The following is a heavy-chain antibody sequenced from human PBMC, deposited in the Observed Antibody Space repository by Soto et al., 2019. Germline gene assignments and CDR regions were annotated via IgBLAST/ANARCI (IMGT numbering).Heavy chain of an antibody. D-gene: IGHD3-16*01. CDR2: ISSSGSTI. V-gene: IGHV3-11*01. CDR1: ELTCITSN. CDR3: ARGRLSVDV. Sequence: GVSLRLSVAASELTCITSNSSGIRQAPGKGLEWVSYISSSGSTIYYADSVKGRFTISRDNAKNSLYLQMNSLRAEDTAVYYCARGRLSVDVWGKGTTVTVSS. J-gene: IGHJ6*04.